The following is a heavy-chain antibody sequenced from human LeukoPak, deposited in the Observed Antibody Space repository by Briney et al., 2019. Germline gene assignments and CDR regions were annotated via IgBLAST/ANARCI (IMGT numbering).Heavy chain of an antibody. V-gene: IGHV3-48*01. J-gene: IGHJ4*02. CDR1: GFTFNTYS. D-gene: IGHD6-13*01. Sequence: GGSLRLSCAASGFTFNTYSMNWVRQAPGKGLEWVSFISRVISTVYYADSVKGRFAISRDNAKNSMYLQMNSLRVEDTAVYYCARGSSWLDYWGQGIMVTVSS. CDR3: ARGSSWLDY. CDR2: ISRVISTV.